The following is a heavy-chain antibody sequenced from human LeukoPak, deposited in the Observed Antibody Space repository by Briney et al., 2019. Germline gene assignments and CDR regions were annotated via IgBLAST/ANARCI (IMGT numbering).Heavy chain of an antibody. D-gene: IGHD3-16*01. J-gene: IGHJ4*02. CDR2: IYYSGNT. CDR1: GGSISSYY. Sequence: SETLSLTCTVSGGSISSYYWSWLRQPPGKGLEWIGYIYYSGNTNYNPSLKSRLTISLDTSKNQFSLKMSSVTAADTAVYYCARGELGYFDYWGQGTLVTVSS. CDR3: ARGELGYFDY. V-gene: IGHV4-59*01.